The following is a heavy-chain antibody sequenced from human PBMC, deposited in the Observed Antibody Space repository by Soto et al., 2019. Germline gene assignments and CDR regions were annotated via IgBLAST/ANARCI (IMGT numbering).Heavy chain of an antibody. CDR1: GFTFSTYT. Sequence: SCAASGFTFSTYTMNWVRQAPGKGLEWVSYITSSSGTIYYADSVKGRFTISRDNAKNSLYLQMNSLRDEDTAVYFCARDWAAIIVVPAATPYYAMDVWGQGTTVTVSS. CDR3: ARDWAAIIVVPAATPYYAMDV. J-gene: IGHJ6*02. CDR2: ITSSSGTI. V-gene: IGHV3-48*02. D-gene: IGHD2-2*01.